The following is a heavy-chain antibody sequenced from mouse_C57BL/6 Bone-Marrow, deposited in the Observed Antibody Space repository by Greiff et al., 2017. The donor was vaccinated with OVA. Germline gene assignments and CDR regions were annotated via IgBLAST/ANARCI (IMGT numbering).Heavy chain of an antibody. CDR3: ARKLGFAY. J-gene: IGHJ3*01. Sequence: EVKLVESGPGLVKPSQSLSLTCSVPGYSITSGYYWNWIRQFPGNKLEWMGYISYDGSNNYNPSLKNRISITRDTSKNQFFLKLNSVTTEDTATYYCARKLGFAYWGQGTLVTVSA. CDR1: GYSITSGYY. CDR2: ISYDGSN. V-gene: IGHV3-6*01.